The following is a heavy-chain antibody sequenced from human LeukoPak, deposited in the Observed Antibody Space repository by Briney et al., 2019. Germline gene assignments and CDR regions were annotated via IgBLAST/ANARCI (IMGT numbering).Heavy chain of an antibody. Sequence: GRSLRLSCAASGFTFDDYAMHWVRQAPGKGLEWVSGISWNSGSIGYADSVKGRFTFSRDNSKSTLYLQMNSLRAEDTAVYYCAKDPLAAAGYYFDSWGRGTLVTVSS. CDR2: ISWNSGSI. D-gene: IGHD6-13*01. V-gene: IGHV3-9*01. J-gene: IGHJ4*02. CDR1: GFTFDDYA. CDR3: AKDPLAAAGYYFDS.